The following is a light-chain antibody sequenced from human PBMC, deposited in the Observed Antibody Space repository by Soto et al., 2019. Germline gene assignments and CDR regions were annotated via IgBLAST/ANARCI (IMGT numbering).Light chain of an antibody. Sequence: DIQMTQSPSSLSASVGDRVTITCRASQGIRNYLAWYQQKPGKVPKVLIYATTTLQSGVPSRFSGSGFGTDFTLSISSLQPEDVATYYCQKYDSAPYTFGQGTKLEIK. CDR1: QGIRNY. CDR2: ATT. J-gene: IGKJ2*01. V-gene: IGKV1-27*01. CDR3: QKYDSAPYT.